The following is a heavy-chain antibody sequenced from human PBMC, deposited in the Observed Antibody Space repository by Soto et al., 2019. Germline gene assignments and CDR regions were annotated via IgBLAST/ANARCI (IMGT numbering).Heavy chain of an antibody. D-gene: IGHD6-13*01. CDR3: ARGATHGSNWYFWFDP. J-gene: IGHJ5*02. CDR2: IIPLFGTT. V-gene: IGHV1-69*01. CDR1: GGTFSTYP. Sequence: QVQLVQSGAEVRMPGSSVKVSCKASGGTFSTYPINWVRQAPGQGLEWMGGIIPLFGTTNYAQKFKGRVTITADESTSTAYMELSSLRAEDAAVYYCARGATHGSNWYFWFDPWGQGTLVTVSS.